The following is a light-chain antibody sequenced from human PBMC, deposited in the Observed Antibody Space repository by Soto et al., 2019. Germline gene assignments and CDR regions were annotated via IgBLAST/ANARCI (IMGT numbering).Light chain of an antibody. Sequence: QSALTQPASVSGSPGQSITISCTGTSSDVGGYNYVSWYQQHPGKAPKLMIYEVSNRPSGVSNRFSGSKSGNTAPLTISGLQADDEADYYCSSYTSSSIDYVFGTGTKVTVL. CDR3: SSYTSSSIDYV. CDR2: EVS. V-gene: IGLV2-14*01. CDR1: SSDVGGYNY. J-gene: IGLJ1*01.